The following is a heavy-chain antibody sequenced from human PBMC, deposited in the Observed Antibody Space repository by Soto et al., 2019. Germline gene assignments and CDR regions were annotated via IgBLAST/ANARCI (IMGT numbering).Heavy chain of an antibody. CDR2: IGTLSGT. Sequence: PGASLRLSFAGSGFTFSTFDIHWVRQAPGKGLEWVSGIGTLSGTFYAAAVQGRFTISRQNAKNAVYLQMNSLRAGDTAFYYCAGGRSLSDDSTPPLMFDPWGQGTLVTVSS. CDR1: GFTFSTFD. D-gene: IGHD3-16*01. CDR3: AGGRSLSDDSTPPLMFDP. V-gene: IGHV3-13*01. J-gene: IGHJ5*02.